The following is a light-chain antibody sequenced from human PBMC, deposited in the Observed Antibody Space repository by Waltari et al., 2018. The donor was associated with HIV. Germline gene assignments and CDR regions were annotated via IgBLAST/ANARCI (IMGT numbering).Light chain of an antibody. CDR1: SSDVGGYNY. CDR2: EVS. CDR3: SSYTSSSTRV. V-gene: IGLV2-14*01. J-gene: IGLJ3*02. Sequence: QSALTQPASVSGSPGQSTTIPCTGTSSDVGGYNYVYWYHQHPGKAPKLMIYEVSNRPSGVSNRFSGSKSGNTASLTISGLQAEDEADYYCSSYTSSSTRVFGGGTNLTVL.